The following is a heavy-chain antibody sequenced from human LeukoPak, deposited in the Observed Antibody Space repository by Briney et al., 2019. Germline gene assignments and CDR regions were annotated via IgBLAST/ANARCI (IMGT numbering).Heavy chain of an antibody. CDR3: ARSVAGSFY. CDR2: IYHSGST. D-gene: IGHD6-19*01. V-gene: IGHV4-38-2*01. J-gene: IGHJ4*02. CDR1: GYPISSGYY. Sequence: SETLSLTCAASGYPISSGYYWGWIRQPPGKGLEWIGSIYHSGSTYYNPSLKSRVTISVDTSKNQFSLKLSSVTAADTAVYYCARSVAGSFYWGQGTLVTVSS.